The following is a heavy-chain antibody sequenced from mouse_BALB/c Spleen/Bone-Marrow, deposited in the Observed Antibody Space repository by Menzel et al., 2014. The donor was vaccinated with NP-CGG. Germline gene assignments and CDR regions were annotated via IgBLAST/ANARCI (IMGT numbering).Heavy chain of an antibody. CDR1: GYKFTDYA. V-gene: IGHV1-67*01. CDR2: ISTYSGNT. D-gene: IGHD1-1*01. CDR3: ARNFYASAYFDF. Sequence: VHLVESGPELVRPGVSVKISCKGSGYKFTDYAMHWVKQSHAKSLEWIGLISTYSGNTHYNQKFKGKATMTVDKSSSTAYMELARLSSEDSAIYYCARNFYASAYFDFWGQGSTLTVSS. J-gene: IGHJ2*01.